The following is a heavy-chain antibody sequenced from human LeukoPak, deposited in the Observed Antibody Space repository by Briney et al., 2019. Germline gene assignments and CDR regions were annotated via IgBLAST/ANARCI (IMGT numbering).Heavy chain of an antibody. D-gene: IGHD4-17*01. CDR2: INHSGST. V-gene: IGHV4-34*01. J-gene: IGHJ4*02. CDR3: ARGGRAVRPLRPVFDY. CDR1: GRSFSGYY. Sequence: SETLSLTCAVYGRSFSGYYWSWIRQPPGKGLEWIGEINHSGSTNYNPSLKSRVTISVDTSKNQFSLKLSSVTAADTAVYYCARGGRAVRPLRPVFDYWGQGTLVTVSS.